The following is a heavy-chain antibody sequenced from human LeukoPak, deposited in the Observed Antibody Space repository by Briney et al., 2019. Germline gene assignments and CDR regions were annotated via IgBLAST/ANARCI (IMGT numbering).Heavy chain of an antibody. V-gene: IGHV4-59*01. CDR1: GASFSYYY. CDR3: ARGIAAAGLDY. D-gene: IGHD6-13*01. CDR2: IYYSGST. J-gene: IGHJ4*02. Sequence: SETLSLTCTVSGASFSYYYWSWIRQPPGKGLEWIGYIYYSGSTNYNPSLKSRVTMAVDTSKNQLSLKLRYVTAAGTAVYYCARGIAAAGLDYWGQGTLVTVSS.